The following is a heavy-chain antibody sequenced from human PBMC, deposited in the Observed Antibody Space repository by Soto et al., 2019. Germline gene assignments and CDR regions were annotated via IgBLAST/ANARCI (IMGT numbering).Heavy chain of an antibody. J-gene: IGHJ6*03. CDR1: GGSISSYY. Sequence: PSETLSLTCTVSGGSISSYYWSWIRQPPGKGLEWIGYIYYSGSTNYNPSLKSRVTISVDTSKNQFSLKLSSVTAADTAVYYCARTDIVVVVAATTYYYYMDVWGKGTTVTVSS. CDR2: IYYSGST. D-gene: IGHD2-15*01. CDR3: ARTDIVVVVAATTYYYYMDV. V-gene: IGHV4-59*08.